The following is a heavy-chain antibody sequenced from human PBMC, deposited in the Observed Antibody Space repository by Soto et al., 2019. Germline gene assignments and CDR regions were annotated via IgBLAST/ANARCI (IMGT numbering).Heavy chain of an antibody. CDR2: ISAYNGNT. CDR1: GYTFTSYG. J-gene: IGHJ4*02. CDR3: ARDYISIFGVVTLLHYFDY. V-gene: IGHV1-18*01. D-gene: IGHD3-3*01. Sequence: QVQLVQSGAEVKKPGASVKVSCKASGYTFTSYGISWVRQAPGQGLEWMGWISAYNGNTNYAQKLQGRVTMTTDTPTSTAYMELRSLRSDDTAVYYCARDYISIFGVVTLLHYFDYWGQGTLVTVSS.